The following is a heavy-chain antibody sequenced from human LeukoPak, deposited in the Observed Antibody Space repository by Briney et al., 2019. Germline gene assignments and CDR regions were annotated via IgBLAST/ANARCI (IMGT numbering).Heavy chain of an antibody. CDR1: GFTFSSYA. CDR3: ARDGVVPAAISDAFDI. V-gene: IGHV3-30-3*01. CDR2: ISYDGSNK. Sequence: SGGSLRLSCAASGFTFSSYAMHWVRQAPGKGLEWVAVISYDGSNKYYADSVKGRFTISRDNSKNTLYLQMNSPRAEDTAVYYCARDGVVPAAISDAFDIWGQGTMVTVSS. D-gene: IGHD2-2*02. J-gene: IGHJ3*02.